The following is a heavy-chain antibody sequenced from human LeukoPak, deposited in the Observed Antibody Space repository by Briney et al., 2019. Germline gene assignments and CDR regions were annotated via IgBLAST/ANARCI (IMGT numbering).Heavy chain of an antibody. CDR1: GFTFSSYS. CDR2: ISSSSTI. J-gene: IGHJ4*02. D-gene: IGHD3-3*01. CDR3: AKDFSLLEWLWEYYFDY. V-gene: IGHV3-48*01. Sequence: GGSLRLSCAASGFTFSSYSMNWVRQAPGKGLEWVSYISSSSTIYYADSVKGRFTISRDNAKNSLYLQMNSLRAEDTAVYYCAKDFSLLEWLWEYYFDYWGQGTLVTVSS.